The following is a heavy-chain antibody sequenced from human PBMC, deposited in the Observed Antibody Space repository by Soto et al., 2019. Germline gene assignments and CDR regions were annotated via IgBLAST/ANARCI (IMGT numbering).Heavy chain of an antibody. D-gene: IGHD3-10*02. Sequence: SETLSLTCAVYGGSFIGYYWTWIRQPPGKGLEWIGEITHSGSTNYNPSLKSRVTISVDTSKNQFSLNLNSVTAADTAVYYCARSSVRGWSYWGQGTLVTVSS. V-gene: IGHV4-34*01. CDR1: GGSFIGYY. J-gene: IGHJ4*02. CDR3: ARSSVRGWSY. CDR2: ITHSGST.